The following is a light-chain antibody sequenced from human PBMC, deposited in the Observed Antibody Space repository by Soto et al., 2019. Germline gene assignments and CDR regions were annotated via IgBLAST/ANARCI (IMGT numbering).Light chain of an antibody. CDR3: SSYTSSSTDV. V-gene: IGLV2-14*01. CDR1: SSDVGGYNY. J-gene: IGLJ1*01. CDR2: DIS. Sequence: QSALTQPASVSGSPGQSIAISCTGTSSDVGGYNYVSWYQQHPGKAPKLMVYDISNRPSGVSNRFSGSKSGNTAFLTISGHQAEDEADYYCSSYTSSSTDVFGTGTKLTVL.